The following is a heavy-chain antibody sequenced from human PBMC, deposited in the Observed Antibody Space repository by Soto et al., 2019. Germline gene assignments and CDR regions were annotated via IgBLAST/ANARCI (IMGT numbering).Heavy chain of an antibody. CDR1: GGTFSSFA. Sequence: QVLLVQSGAEVKKPGSSVRVSCKTSGGTFSSFAISWVRLAPGQGLEWMGVIVPMFAAPTYAQKFQGRVSITADESTRTAYMELSIVRSDDTSLYYCARDRVMRGNAYYYGMDVWGEGTTVTVSS. V-gene: IGHV1-69*12. CDR2: IVPMFAAP. D-gene: IGHD2-21*01. CDR3: ARDRVMRGNAYYYGMDV. J-gene: IGHJ6*04.